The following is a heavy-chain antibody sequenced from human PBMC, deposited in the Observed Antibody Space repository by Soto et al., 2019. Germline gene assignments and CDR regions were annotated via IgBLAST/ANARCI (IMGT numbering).Heavy chain of an antibody. V-gene: IGHV1-3*01. J-gene: IGHJ6*02. CDR2: INAGIGDT. Sequence: GAPVKCCCKAAGHTFRNYAIPCLCQDHGQGLEWMGWINAGIGDTIYSQQFQGRGTITADESTSTAYMELSSLRSEDTAVYYCARGIAARHYYYYDYGMDVWGQGTTVTVSS. CDR1: GHTFRNYA. D-gene: IGHD6-6*01. CDR3: ARGIAARHYYYYDYGMDV.